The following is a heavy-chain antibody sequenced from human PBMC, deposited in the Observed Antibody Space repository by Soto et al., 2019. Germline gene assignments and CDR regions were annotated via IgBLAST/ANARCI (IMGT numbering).Heavy chain of an antibody. CDR1: GFTFSGSA. J-gene: IGHJ6*02. Sequence: EVQRVESGGGLVQPGGSLKLSCAASGFTFSGSAMHWVRQASGKGLEWVGRIRSKANSYATAYAASVKGRFTISRDDSKNTAYLQMNSLKTEDTAVYYCTRHRTLAAAGTWYYGMDVWGQGTTVTVSS. D-gene: IGHD6-13*01. CDR2: IRSKANSYAT. CDR3: TRHRTLAAAGTWYYGMDV. V-gene: IGHV3-73*01.